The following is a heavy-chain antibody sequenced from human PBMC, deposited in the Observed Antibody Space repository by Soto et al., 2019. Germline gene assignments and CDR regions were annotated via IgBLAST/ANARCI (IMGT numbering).Heavy chain of an antibody. Sequence: QMRLQESGSGLVKPSQTLTLTCAVSGGSISSGGYAWNWIRQPPGKGLEWIGYIYHSGYTSYNPSLKTRVTISVDKSKNQFSLTLGFVTAADTAVYYCARDSLTGNYFDPLGQGTLVTVSS. J-gene: IGHJ5*02. D-gene: IGHD1-7*01. V-gene: IGHV4-30-2*01. CDR1: GGSISSGGYA. CDR2: IYHSGYT. CDR3: ARDSLTGNYFDP.